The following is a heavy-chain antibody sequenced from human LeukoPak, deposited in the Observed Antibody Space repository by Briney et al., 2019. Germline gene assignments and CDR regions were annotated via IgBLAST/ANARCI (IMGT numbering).Heavy chain of an antibody. J-gene: IGHJ6*03. D-gene: IGHD6-19*01. V-gene: IGHV3-30*02. CDR3: AKETRIAVAGHYYYYYMDV. Sequence: PGGSLRLSCAASGLTFNSYGMHWVRQTPGKGLEWVAFIWYDGINKYYADSVKGRFTISRDNSKNTLYLQMNSLRAEDTAVYYCAKETRIAVAGHYYYYYMDVWGKGTTVTISS. CDR2: IWYDGINK. CDR1: GLTFNSYG.